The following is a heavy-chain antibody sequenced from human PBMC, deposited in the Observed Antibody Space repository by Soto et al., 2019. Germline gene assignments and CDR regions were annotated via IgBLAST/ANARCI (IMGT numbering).Heavy chain of an antibody. CDR2: INPIGGST. CDR1: GYTFTSYY. CDR3: ARGYSSSWYVSGVDNWFDP. V-gene: IGHV1-46*03. Sequence: QVQLVQSGAEVKKPGASVKVSCKASGYTFTSYYMHWVRQAPGQGLEWMGIINPIGGSTSYAQKFQGRVTMTRDTSTSTVYMELSSLRSEDTAVYYCARGYSSSWYVSGVDNWFDPWGQGTLVTVSS. D-gene: IGHD6-13*01. J-gene: IGHJ5*02.